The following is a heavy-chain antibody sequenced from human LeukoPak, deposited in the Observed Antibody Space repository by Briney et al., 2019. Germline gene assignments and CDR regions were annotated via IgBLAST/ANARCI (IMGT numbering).Heavy chain of an antibody. Sequence: SMKVSRKASGFTFTSFAIQWVRQARGQRLEWIGWIVVGTGNTKYAQKFQGRVTITRDMSTSTAYMELNSLRSEDSAVYYCAADVIPGPKGFDPWGQGTLVTVSS. CDR3: AADVIPGPKGFDP. CDR2: IVVGTGNT. V-gene: IGHV1-58*02. J-gene: IGHJ5*02. CDR1: GFTFTSFA. D-gene: IGHD2-21*01.